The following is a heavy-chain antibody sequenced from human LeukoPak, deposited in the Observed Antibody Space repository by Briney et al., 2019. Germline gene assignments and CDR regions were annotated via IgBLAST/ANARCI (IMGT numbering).Heavy chain of an antibody. Sequence: GSVKVSCKASGYTFTGCYMHWVRQAPGQGLEWMGWINPNSGGTNYAQKFQGRVTMTRDTSISTAYMELSRLRSDDTAVYYCARDRTPNDYGGNSAFDYWGQGTLVTVSS. CDR2: INPNSGGT. D-gene: IGHD4-23*01. CDR3: ARDRTPNDYGGNSAFDY. V-gene: IGHV1-2*02. CDR1: GYTFTGCY. J-gene: IGHJ4*02.